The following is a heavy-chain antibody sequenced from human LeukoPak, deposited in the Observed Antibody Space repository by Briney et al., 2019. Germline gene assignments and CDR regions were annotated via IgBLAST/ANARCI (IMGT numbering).Heavy chain of an antibody. CDR1: GFTFSSYW. CDR2: INSDGTTT. CDR3: ARAGVASSGYPFDY. J-gene: IGHJ4*02. Sequence: PGGSLRLSCAASGFTFSSYWMHWVRQAPGKGLVWVSRINSDGTTTNYADPVKGRFTISRDNAKNTLFLQMNSLRAEDTAVYYCARAGVASSGYPFDYWGQGTLVTVSS. D-gene: IGHD3-22*01. V-gene: IGHV3-74*01.